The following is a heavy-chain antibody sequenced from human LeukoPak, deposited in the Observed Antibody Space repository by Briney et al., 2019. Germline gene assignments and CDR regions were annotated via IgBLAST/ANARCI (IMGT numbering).Heavy chain of an antibody. J-gene: IGHJ3*02. Sequence: SETLSLTCKVSGGSTSSFYWGWIRQPPGKGLEWIGYVYDDGRTNYNPSLKSRVTISVDTSKNQFSLKLSSVTAADTAVYYCARLVYEDAFDIWGQGTMVTVSS. V-gene: IGHV4-59*08. D-gene: IGHD5/OR15-5a*01. CDR1: GGSTSSFY. CDR2: VYDDGRT. CDR3: ARLVYEDAFDI.